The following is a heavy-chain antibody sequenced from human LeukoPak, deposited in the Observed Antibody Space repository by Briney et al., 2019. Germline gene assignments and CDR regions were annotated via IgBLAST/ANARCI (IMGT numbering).Heavy chain of an antibody. Sequence: ASVKVSCKASGYTFTGYYMHWVRQAPGQGLEWMGWINPNSGGTNYAQKFQGRVTMTRDTSISTAYMELSRLRSDDTAVYYCARDAGNIYSGYDPNWFDPWGQGTLVTVSS. CDR1: GYTFTGYY. V-gene: IGHV1-2*02. D-gene: IGHD5-12*01. J-gene: IGHJ5*02. CDR3: ARDAGNIYSGYDPNWFDP. CDR2: INPNSGGT.